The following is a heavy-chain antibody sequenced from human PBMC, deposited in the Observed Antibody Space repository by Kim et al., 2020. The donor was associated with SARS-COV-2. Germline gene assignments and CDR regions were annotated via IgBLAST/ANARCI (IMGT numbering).Heavy chain of an antibody. J-gene: IGHJ4*02. D-gene: IGHD2-2*01. V-gene: IGHV4-34*01. CDR3: ARGMPRVGYCSSTSCAARHFDY. Sequence: SETLSLTCAVYGGSFSGYYWSWIRQPPGKGLEWIGEINHSGSTNYNPSLKSRVTISVDTSKNQFSLKLSSVTAADTAVYYCARGMPRVGYCSSTSCAARHFDYWGQGTLVTVSS. CDR1: GGSFSGYY. CDR2: INHSGST.